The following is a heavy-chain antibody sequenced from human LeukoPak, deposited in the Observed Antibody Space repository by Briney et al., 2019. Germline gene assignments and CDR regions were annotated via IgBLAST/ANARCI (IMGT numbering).Heavy chain of an antibody. D-gene: IGHD6-19*01. J-gene: IGHJ2*01. V-gene: IGHV1-69*13. CDR3: ARVRGSPWYFDL. CDR1: GGTFSSYA. CDR2: IIPIFGTA. Sequence: SVKVSCKASGGTFSSYAISWVRQAPGQGLEWMGGIIPIFGTANYAQKFQGRVTITADESTSTAYMELSSLRSEDTAVYYCARVRGSPWYFDLWGRGTLVTVSP.